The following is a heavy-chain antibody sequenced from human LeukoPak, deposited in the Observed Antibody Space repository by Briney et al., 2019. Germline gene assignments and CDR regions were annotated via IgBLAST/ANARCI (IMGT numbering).Heavy chain of an antibody. CDR1: GGSISSYN. V-gene: IGHV4-59*08. CDR3: ARHFTRDNDYGDEDAFDI. CDR2: IYYSGST. Sequence: SETLCPTCTVSGGSISSYNWSWIRQPPPKRLEWIGDIYYSGSTNYNPSLKSRVTISVATSKNQFSLKLSSVTAADTAVYYCARHFTRDNDYGDEDAFDIWGQGTMVTVSS. J-gene: IGHJ3*02. D-gene: IGHD4-17*01.